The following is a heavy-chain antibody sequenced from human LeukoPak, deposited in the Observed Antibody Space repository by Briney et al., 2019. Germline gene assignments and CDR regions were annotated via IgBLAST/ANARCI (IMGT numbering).Heavy chain of an antibody. CDR3: ATRSCSGGNCWHDY. D-gene: IGHD2-15*01. J-gene: IGHJ4*02. CDR1: GFIFSSFA. V-gene: IGHV3-64*01. CDR2: ISSNGGSI. Sequence: GGSLRLSCAASGFIFSSFAMHWVRQAPGKGLEYVSAISSNGGSIYYANSVKGRFTISRDNSKNTLYLQMGSLRAEDMAVYFCATRSCSGGNCWHDYWGQGALVTVSS.